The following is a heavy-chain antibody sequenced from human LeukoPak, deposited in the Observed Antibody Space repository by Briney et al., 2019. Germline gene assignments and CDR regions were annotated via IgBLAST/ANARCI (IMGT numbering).Heavy chain of an antibody. D-gene: IGHD2-15*01. CDR3: ARDRWSHFDY. V-gene: IGHV3-21*01. J-gene: IGHJ4*02. Sequence: GGSLRLSCAASGFTFSGYSMNWVRQAPGKGLEWVSSISSSSSYIYYADSVKGRFTISRDNAKNSLYLQMNSLRAEDTAVYYCARDRWSHFDYWGQGTLVTVSS. CDR2: ISSSSSYI. CDR1: GFTFSGYS.